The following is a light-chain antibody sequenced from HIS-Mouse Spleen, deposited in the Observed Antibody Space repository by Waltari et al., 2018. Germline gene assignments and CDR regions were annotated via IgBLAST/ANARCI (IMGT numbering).Light chain of an antibody. J-gene: IGKJ1*01. Sequence: DIQMTQSPSSLSASVGARVTITCRASQSISSYLNWYQQKPGKAPKLLIYAASSLQSGVPSRFSGSGSGTDFTLTISSLQPEDFATYYCQQSYSTPGTFGQGTKVEIK. CDR2: AAS. CDR3: QQSYSTPGT. V-gene: IGKV1-39*01. CDR1: QSISSY.